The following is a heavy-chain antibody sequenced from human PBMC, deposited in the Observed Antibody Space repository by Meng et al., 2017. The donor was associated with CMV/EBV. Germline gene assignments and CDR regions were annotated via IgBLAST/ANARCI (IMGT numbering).Heavy chain of an antibody. CDR2: IIPIVGTA. CDR1: GGTFSSYA. Sequence: SVKVSCKASGGTFSSYAISWVRQAPGQGLEWMGGIIPIVGTANYAQKFQGRVTITTDESTSTAYMELSSLRSEDTAVYYCARGDCSSTSCYGGYENGMDVWGQGTTVTVSS. J-gene: IGHJ6*02. V-gene: IGHV1-69*05. D-gene: IGHD2-2*01. CDR3: ARGDCSSTSCYGGYENGMDV.